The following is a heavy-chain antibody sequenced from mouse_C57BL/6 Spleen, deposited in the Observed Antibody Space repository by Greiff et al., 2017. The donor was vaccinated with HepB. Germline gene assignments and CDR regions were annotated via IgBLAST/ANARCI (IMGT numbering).Heavy chain of an antibody. CDR3: ARDLYDGYLYYFDY. Sequence: VQLQQSGAELVRPGSSVKLSCKASGYTFTSYWMHWVKQRPIQGLEWIGNIDPSDSETHYNQKFKDKATLTVDKSSSTAYMQLSSLTSEDSAVYYCARDLYDGYLYYFDYWGQGTTLTVSS. CDR2: IDPSDSET. CDR1: GYTFTSYW. D-gene: IGHD2-3*01. J-gene: IGHJ2*01. V-gene: IGHV1-52*01.